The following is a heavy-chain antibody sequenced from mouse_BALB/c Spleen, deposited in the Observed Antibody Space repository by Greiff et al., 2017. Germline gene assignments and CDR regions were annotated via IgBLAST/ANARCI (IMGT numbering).Heavy chain of an antibody. CDR1: GYTFTSYT. J-gene: IGHJ2*01. CDR3: ARGNFDY. V-gene: IGHV1-4*01. Sequence: VNVVESGAELARPGASVKMSCKASGYTFTSYTMHWVKQRPGQGLEWIGYINPSSGYTNYNQKFKDKATLTADKSSSTAYMQLSSLTSEDSAVYYCARGNFDYWGQGTTLTVSS. CDR2: INPSSGYT.